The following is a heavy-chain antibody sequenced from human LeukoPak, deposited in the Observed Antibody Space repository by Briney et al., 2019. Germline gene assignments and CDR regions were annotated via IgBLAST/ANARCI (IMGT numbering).Heavy chain of an antibody. CDR3: ARVGAGELSSNAFDY. D-gene: IGHD3-16*02. CDR2: IYYSGST. Sequence: SETLSLTCTVSGGSTSSDYWSWIRQPPGKGLEWIGYIYYSGSTNYNPSLKSRVTISVDTSKNQFSLKLSSVTAADTAVYYCARVGAGELSSNAFDYWGQGTLVTVSS. V-gene: IGHV4-59*01. CDR1: GGSTSSDY. J-gene: IGHJ4*02.